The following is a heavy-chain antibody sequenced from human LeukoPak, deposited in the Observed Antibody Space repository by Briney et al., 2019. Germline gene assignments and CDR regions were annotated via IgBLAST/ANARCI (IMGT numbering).Heavy chain of an antibody. CDR2: IIPIFGTA. CDR3: ARPPFLRFLEWQHFDY. V-gene: IGHV1-69*13. D-gene: IGHD3-3*01. Sequence: GASVTLSFTASGSTFTIYASSWVRRAPGQGLEWVGEIIPIFGTANYAYKIPGRVTITADEATSTAYLELRSLRSVAAAVSACARPPFLRFLEWQHFDYWGQGTLVTVSS. J-gene: IGHJ4*02. CDR1: GSTFTIYA.